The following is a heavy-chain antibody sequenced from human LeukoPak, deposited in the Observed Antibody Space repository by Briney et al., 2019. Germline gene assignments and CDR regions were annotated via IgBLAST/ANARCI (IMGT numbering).Heavy chain of an antibody. D-gene: IGHD3-10*01. V-gene: IGHV3-21*06. CDR2: ISSSSIYI. Sequence: GGSLRLSCAASGFTFRSSTMNWVRQAPGKGLEWVSSISSSSIYIYYADSMKGRFTISRDNAKNSLYLQMNSLRAEDTAVYYCARDDGYYGSGSYYAIDYWGQGTLVTVSS. CDR1: GFTFRSST. CDR3: ARDDGYYGSGSYYAIDY. J-gene: IGHJ4*02.